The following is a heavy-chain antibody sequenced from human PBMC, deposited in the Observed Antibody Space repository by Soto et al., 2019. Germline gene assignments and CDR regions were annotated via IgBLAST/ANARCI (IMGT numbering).Heavy chain of an antibody. Sequence: QVQLVQSGAEVKKPGASVKVSCKASGYNFISYDINWVRQAPGQGLEWMGWMNPDTDFGNTGYAPKVQGRVTTTRDTSTNPASMELSSLSSDDTAIYFFSSTSTPYNSYYGLDAWGQGTTVIVSS. V-gene: IGHV1-8*01. CDR1: GYNFISYD. CDR3: SSTSTPYNSYYGLDA. CDR2: MNPDTDFGNT. D-gene: IGHD2-15*01. J-gene: IGHJ6*02.